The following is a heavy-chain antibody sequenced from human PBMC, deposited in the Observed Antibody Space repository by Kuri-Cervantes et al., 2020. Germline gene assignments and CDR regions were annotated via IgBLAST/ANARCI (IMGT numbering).Heavy chain of an antibody. D-gene: IGHD5-18*01. CDR2: IYYSGST. V-gene: IGHV4-31*01. CDR1: GGSISSGGYY. CDR3: VGAMAPHDY. J-gene: IGHJ4*02. Sequence: LRLSCTVSGGSISSGGYYWSWIRQHPGKGLEWIGYIYYSGSTYYNPSLKSLVTISVDTSKNQFSLKLSSVTAADTAVYYCVGAMAPHDYWGQGTLVTVSS.